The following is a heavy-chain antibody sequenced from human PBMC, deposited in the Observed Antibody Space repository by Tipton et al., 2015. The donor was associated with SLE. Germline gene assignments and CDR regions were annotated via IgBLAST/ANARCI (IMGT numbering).Heavy chain of an antibody. CDR3: AKRAHIVIGRGYFDF. Sequence: LRLSCTVSGASISTSYWSWIRQPPGQGLEWIGSIYYSVSTTFNPSLKSRVTISADTSKKEVSLTLNSVTAADTAVHYCAKRAHIVIGRGYFDFWGRGILVTVSS. CDR2: IYYSVST. D-gene: IGHD2-15*01. V-gene: IGHV4-59*08. CDR1: GASISTSY. J-gene: IGHJ4*02.